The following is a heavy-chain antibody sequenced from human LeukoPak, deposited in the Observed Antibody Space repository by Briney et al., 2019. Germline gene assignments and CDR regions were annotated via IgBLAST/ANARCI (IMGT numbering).Heavy chain of an antibody. Sequence: ASVKVSCKASGYTFTSYGISWVRQAPGQGLEWMGWISAYNGNTNYAQKLQGRVTMTTDTSTSTAYMELRSLRSDDTAVYYCARDSRLYYDILTLGAFDIWGQGTMVTVSS. D-gene: IGHD3-9*01. CDR2: ISAYNGNT. CDR3: ARDSRLYYDILTLGAFDI. J-gene: IGHJ3*02. V-gene: IGHV1-18*04. CDR1: GYTFTSYG.